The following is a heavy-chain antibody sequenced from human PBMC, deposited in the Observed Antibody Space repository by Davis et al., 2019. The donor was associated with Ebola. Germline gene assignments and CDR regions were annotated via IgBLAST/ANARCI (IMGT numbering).Heavy chain of an antibody. V-gene: IGHV1-69*13. D-gene: IGHD4-17*01. CDR3: APTTVTTRGYYYGMDV. CDR1: GGTFSSYA. Sequence: SVKVSCKASGGTFSSYAISWVRQAPGQGLEWMGGIIPIFGTANYAQKFQGRVTITADESTSTAYMELSSLRSEDTAVYYCAPTTVTTRGYYYGMDVWGQGTTVTVSS. J-gene: IGHJ6*02. CDR2: IIPIFGTA.